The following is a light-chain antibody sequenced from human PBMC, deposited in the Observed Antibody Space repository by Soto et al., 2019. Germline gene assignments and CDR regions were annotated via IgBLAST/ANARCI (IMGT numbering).Light chain of an antibody. J-gene: IGLJ1*01. CDR2: EVS. CDR1: SSDVGSYNR. CDR3: SSYTSSSTYV. Sequence: SALTQPPSLSGSPGQSVTISCTGTSSDVGSYNRVSWYQQPPGTAPKLMIYEVSDRPSGVPDRFSGSKSGNTASLTISGLQAEDEADYYCSSYTSSSTYVFGTGTKVT. V-gene: IGLV2-18*02.